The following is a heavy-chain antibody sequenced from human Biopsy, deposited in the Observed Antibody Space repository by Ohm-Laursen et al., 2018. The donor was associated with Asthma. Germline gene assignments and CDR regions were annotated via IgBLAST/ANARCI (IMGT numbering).Heavy chain of an antibody. J-gene: IGHJ4*02. V-gene: IGHV4-31*02. CDR1: YGSITSGGYY. CDR3: ARAQDYYDSRGYYRSSDY. D-gene: IGHD3-22*01. Sequence: SDTLSLTWTVSYGSITSGGYYWTWIRQHPGKGLEWIGFIYYSGSTYYNPSLKSRVSISIDTSKNQFSLKLSSVTAADTAVYYCARAQDYYDSRGYYRSSDYWGQGTLVTASS. CDR2: IYYSGST.